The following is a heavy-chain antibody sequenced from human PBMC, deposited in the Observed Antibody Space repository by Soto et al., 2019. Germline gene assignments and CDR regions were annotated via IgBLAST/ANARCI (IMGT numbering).Heavy chain of an antibody. CDR2: IGRRASDYVT. CDR1: GSTFSGSA. D-gene: IGHD4-17*01. Sequence: EVQLVESGGGLVQPGGSLTLSCAASGSTFSGSAMHWIRQASGKGLEWVGRIGRRASDYVTSYAESVKGRFTISRDDSRNTAYLQMNGLKTEDTAVYYCVMAYGFDPWGQGTLVNVSS. J-gene: IGHJ5*02. CDR3: VMAYGFDP. V-gene: IGHV3-73*01.